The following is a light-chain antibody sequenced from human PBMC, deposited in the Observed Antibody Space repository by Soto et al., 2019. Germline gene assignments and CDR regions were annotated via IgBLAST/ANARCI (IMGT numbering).Light chain of an antibody. J-gene: IGKJ2*01. CDR2: DAS. V-gene: IGKV3-11*01. Sequence: EIVLTQSPATLSLSPGKRATLSCRASQSVSSYLAWYQHKPGQAPRLLIYDASHRATGIPARFSGSGSGTDFTLTISSLEPEDFAIYYCQQRSNWPPTFGQGTKLEIK. CDR3: QQRSNWPPT. CDR1: QSVSSY.